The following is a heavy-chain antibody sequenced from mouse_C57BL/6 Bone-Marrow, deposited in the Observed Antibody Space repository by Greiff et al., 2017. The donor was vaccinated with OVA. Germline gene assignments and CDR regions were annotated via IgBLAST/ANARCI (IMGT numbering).Heavy chain of an antibody. Sequence: EVQLVESGGGLVQPGGSLKLSCAASGFTFSDYGMAWVRQAPRKGPEWVAFISNLAYSIYYADTVTGRFTISRENAKNTLYLEMSSLRSEDTAMYYCARHITTVVATNWYFDVWGTGTTVTVSS. D-gene: IGHD1-1*01. J-gene: IGHJ1*03. CDR3: ARHITTVVATNWYFDV. V-gene: IGHV5-15*01. CDR1: GFTFSDYG. CDR2: ISNLAYSI.